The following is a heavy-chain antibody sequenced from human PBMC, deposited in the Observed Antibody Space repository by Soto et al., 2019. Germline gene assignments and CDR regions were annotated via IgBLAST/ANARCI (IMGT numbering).Heavy chain of an antibody. CDR1: GGSFSNNA. CDR2: IILPFGTP. D-gene: IGHD2-2*01. V-gene: IGHV1-69*13. J-gene: IGHJ4*02. CDR3: ATVAAAATFDS. Sequence: ASVKVSCKASGGSFSNNAISWVRQAPGQGLEWMGVIILPFGTPNYARTFQGRVTITADESMTTAYMELSGLRSEDTAVYYCATVAAAATFDSWGQGTLVTVSS.